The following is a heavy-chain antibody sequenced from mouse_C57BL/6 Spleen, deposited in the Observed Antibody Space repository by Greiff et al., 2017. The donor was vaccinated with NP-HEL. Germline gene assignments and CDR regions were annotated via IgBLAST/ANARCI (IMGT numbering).Heavy chain of an antibody. Sequence: VQLQQSGAELVRPGTSVKVSCKASGYAFTNYLIEWVKQRPGQGLEWIGVINPGSGGTNYNEKFKGKATLTADKSSSTAYMQLSSLTSEDSAVYFCARGMYLYFDVWGTGTTLTVSS. CDR3: ARGMYLYFDV. J-gene: IGHJ1*03. CDR2: INPGSGGT. CDR1: GYAFTNYL. V-gene: IGHV1-54*01.